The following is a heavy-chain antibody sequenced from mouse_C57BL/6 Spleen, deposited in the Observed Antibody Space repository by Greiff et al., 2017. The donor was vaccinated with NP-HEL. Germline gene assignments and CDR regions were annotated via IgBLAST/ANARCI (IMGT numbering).Heavy chain of an antibody. CDR3: ARKGYYDDDEGYYAMDY. CDR1: GYTFTSYW. CDR2: IDPSGSGT. J-gene: IGHJ4*01. Sequence: VQLQQSGAELVRPGSSVKLSCKASGYTFTSYWMHWVKQRPIQGLEWIGNIDPSGSGTHYNQKFKDKATLTVDKSSSTAYMQLSSLTSEDSAVFYGARKGYYDDDEGYYAMDYWGQGTSVTVSS. V-gene: IGHV1-52*01. D-gene: IGHD2-4*01.